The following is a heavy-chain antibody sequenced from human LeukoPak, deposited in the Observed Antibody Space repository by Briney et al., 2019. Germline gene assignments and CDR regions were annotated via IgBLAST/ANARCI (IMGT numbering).Heavy chain of an antibody. CDR1: GFTFSTYI. D-gene: IGHD3-22*01. CDR2: ISYDGSKK. J-gene: IGHJ5*02. Sequence: GGSLRLSCAASGFTFSTYIMHWVRQAPGKGLEWVAVISYDGSKKYYADSVKGRFTISRDNSKNTLYRQMNSLRAEDTAVYYCARPKDYYDSSRYYLNWFDPWGQGTLVTVSS. V-gene: IGHV3-30-3*01. CDR3: ARPKDYYDSSRYYLNWFDP.